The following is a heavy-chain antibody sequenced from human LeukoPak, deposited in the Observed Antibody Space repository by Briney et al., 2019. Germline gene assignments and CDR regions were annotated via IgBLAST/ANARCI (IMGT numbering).Heavy chain of an antibody. Sequence: GGSLRLSCAASGFIFSTYWMSWARQTREGGREFVPNIKQDGSMKNCMDSLKGRYTISRDYARESLYLEINSLRADDTAVYYCARDPGSSAFDLWGQGALVTVSS. CDR1: GFIFSTYW. CDR3: ARDPGSSAFDL. J-gene: IGHJ4*02. CDR2: IKQDGSMK. V-gene: IGHV3-7*01. D-gene: IGHD1-14*01.